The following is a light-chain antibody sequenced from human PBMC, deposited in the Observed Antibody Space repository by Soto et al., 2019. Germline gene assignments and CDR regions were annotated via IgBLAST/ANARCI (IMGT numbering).Light chain of an antibody. CDR3: QVWESSSDHVF. CDR1: TIGSKT. V-gene: IGLV3-21*02. J-gene: IGLJ2*01. Sequence: SYELTQPPSVSVAPGQPAKITCGGDTIGSKTVHWYQQKPGQAPVLVVHDDRDRPSGIPERFSGSNSANTAILTISRAEAGDEADYYCQVWESSSDHVFFGGGTQLT. CDR2: DDR.